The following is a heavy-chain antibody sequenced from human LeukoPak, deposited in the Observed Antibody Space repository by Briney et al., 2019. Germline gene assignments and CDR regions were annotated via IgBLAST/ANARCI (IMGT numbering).Heavy chain of an antibody. V-gene: IGHV3-21*01. J-gene: IGHJ4*02. CDR2: ISSSSSYI. CDR1: GFTFSSYS. D-gene: IGHD3-22*01. Sequence: PGGSLRLSCAASGFTFSSYSMNWVRQAPGKGLEWVSSISSSSSYIYYADSVKGRFTISRDNAKNSLYLQMNSLRAEDTAVYYCPHHAYYDSSGFDYWGQGTLVTVSS. CDR3: PHHAYYDSSGFDY.